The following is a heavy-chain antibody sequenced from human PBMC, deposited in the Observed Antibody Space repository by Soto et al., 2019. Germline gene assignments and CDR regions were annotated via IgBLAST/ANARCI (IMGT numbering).Heavy chain of an antibody. Sequence: SETLSLTCTVSGGSISSSSYYWGWIRQPPGKGLEWIGSIYYSGSTYYNPSLKSRVTISIDTSKNQFSLKLSSVTAADTAVYYCARFTRPRSNGNYLFGSHYYGMDVWGQGTTVTVSS. CDR1: GGSISSSSYY. CDR3: ARFTRPRSNGNYLFGSHYYGMDV. CDR2: IYYSGST. J-gene: IGHJ6*02. D-gene: IGHD1-7*01. V-gene: IGHV4-39*01.